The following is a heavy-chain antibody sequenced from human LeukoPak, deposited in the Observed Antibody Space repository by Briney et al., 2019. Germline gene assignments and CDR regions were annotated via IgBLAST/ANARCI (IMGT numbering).Heavy chain of an antibody. CDR1: GFTFSSYG. CDR2: ISYDGDNK. J-gene: IGHJ5*02. Sequence: PGGSLRLSCEASGFTFSSYGMHWVRQAPGKGLEWVAVISYDGDNKYYADSVKGRFTISRDNSKNTLYLQMNSLRAEDTAVYYCAKDTYNINYWFDPWGQGTLVTVSS. CDR3: AKDTYNINYWFDP. V-gene: IGHV3-30*18. D-gene: IGHD5-24*01.